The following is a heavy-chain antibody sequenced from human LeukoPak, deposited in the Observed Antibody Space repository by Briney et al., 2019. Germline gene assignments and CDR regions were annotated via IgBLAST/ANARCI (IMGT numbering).Heavy chain of an antibody. D-gene: IGHD6-6*01. CDR3: ARILSSSGRDY. Sequence: PSETLSLTCTVSGGSISSYYWSWIRQPPGKGLEWIGYIYYSGGTNYNPSLKSRVTISVDTSKNQFSLKLSSVTAADTAVYYCARILSSSGRDYWGQGTLVTVSS. CDR1: GGSISSYY. J-gene: IGHJ4*02. V-gene: IGHV4-59*01. CDR2: IYYSGGT.